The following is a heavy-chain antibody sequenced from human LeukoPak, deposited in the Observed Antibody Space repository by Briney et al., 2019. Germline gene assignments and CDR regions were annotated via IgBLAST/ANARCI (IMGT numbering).Heavy chain of an antibody. CDR3: ARSGYYFVGLDY. Sequence: ASVKVSCKAFGYSFTEYGINWVRQAPGQGLEWMGWISAYNGNTNFAPKFQDRVIMTTDTSTSTAYMELRSLRSDDTAVYFCARSGYYFVGLDYWGQGTLVTVSS. CDR2: ISAYNGNT. CDR1: GYSFTEYG. D-gene: IGHD3-22*01. V-gene: IGHV1-18*04. J-gene: IGHJ4*02.